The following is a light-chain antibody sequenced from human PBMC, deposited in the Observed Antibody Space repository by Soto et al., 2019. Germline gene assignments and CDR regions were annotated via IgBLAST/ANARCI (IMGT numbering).Light chain of an antibody. J-gene: IGKJ1*01. CDR1: HDISTY. V-gene: IGKV1-5*01. Sequence: DIQMTQSPSTLSGSVGDRFTITCRASHDISTYLAWYQQKPGKAPKLMIYEASTLQSGVPSRFSGSGSGTEFTLTISSLQPDDFATYYCQHYNSYSEAFGQGTKVDIK. CDR2: EAS. CDR3: QHYNSYSEA.